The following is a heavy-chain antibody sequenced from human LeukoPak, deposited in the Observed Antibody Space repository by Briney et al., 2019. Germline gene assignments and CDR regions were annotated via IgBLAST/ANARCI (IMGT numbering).Heavy chain of an antibody. CDR1: GGSISSGGYY. J-gene: IGHJ6*03. CDR2: IYYSGST. V-gene: IGHV4-31*03. Sequence: KTSETLSLTCTVPGGSISSGGYYWSWIRQHPGKGLEWIGYIYYSGSTYYNPSLKSRVTISVDTSKNQFSLKLSSVTAADTAVYYCARGDLNLWYYYYMDVWGKGTTVTVSS. CDR3: ARGDLNLWYYYYMDV. D-gene: IGHD3-10*01.